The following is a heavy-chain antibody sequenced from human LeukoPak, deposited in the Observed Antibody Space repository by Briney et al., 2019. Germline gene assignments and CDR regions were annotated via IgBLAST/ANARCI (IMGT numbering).Heavy chain of an antibody. CDR2: IYYSGST. D-gene: IGHD3-22*01. CDR1: GGSISSGDYY. Sequence: PSETLSLTCTVSGGSISSGDYYWSWIRQPPGKGLEWIGYIYYSGSTYYNPSLKSRVTISVDTSKNQFSLKLSSVTAADTAVYYCARDPVYYYDSSGYYSNLRGSDASDIWGQGTMVTVSS. CDR3: ARDPVYYYDSSGYYSNLRGSDASDI. J-gene: IGHJ3*02. V-gene: IGHV4-30-4*01.